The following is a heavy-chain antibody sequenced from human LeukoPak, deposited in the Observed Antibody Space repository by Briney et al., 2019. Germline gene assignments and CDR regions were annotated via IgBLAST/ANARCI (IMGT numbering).Heavy chain of an antibody. CDR1: GSTFSGSA. V-gene: IGHV3-73*01. Sequence: GGSLKLSCAASGSTFSGSAMHWVRQASGKGLEWVGRIRSKANSYATAYAASVKGRFTISRDDSKNTAYLQMNSLKTEDTAVYYCTVALVSYDYWGQGTLVTVSS. CDR3: TVALVSYDY. CDR2: IRSKANSYAT. J-gene: IGHJ4*02.